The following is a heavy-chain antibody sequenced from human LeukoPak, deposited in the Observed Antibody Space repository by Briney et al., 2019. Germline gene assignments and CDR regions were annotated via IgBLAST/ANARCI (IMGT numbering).Heavy chain of an antibody. Sequence: PSETLSLTCAVYGGSFSGYYWSWIRQPPGKGLEWIGEINHSGSTNYNPSPKSRVTISVDTSKNQFSLKLSSVTAADTAVYYCARRRGGYSSSFKFDYWGQGTLVTVSS. J-gene: IGHJ4*02. D-gene: IGHD6-13*01. CDR3: ARRRGGYSSSFKFDY. V-gene: IGHV4-34*01. CDR1: GGSFSGYY. CDR2: INHSGST.